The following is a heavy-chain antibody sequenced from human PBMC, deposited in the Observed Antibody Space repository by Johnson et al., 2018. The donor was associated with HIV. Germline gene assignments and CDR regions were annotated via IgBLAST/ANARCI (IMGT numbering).Heavy chain of an antibody. Sequence: VQLVESGGGLVQPGGSLRLSCVASGLNFRNYWMICVRQAPGEGLEVVADIKQDGGEQYYVDSVKGRFTISRDNANNLLYLEMNSLRADDTAVYYCARDTAEVIIIHVAFALWGQGTMVAVSS. CDR3: ARDTAEVIIIHVAFAL. V-gene: IGHV3-7*01. CDR1: GLNFRNYW. D-gene: IGHD3-3*01. CDR2: IKQDGGEQ. J-gene: IGHJ3*01.